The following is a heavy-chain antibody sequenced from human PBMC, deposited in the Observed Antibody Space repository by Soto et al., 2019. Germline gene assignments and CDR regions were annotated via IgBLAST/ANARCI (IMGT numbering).Heavy chain of an antibody. CDR2: IYYSGST. CDR1: GGSISSGGYY. V-gene: IGHV4-31*03. Sequence: SETLSLTCTVSGGSISSGGYYWSWIRQHPGKGLEWIGYIYYSGSTYYNPSLKSRVTISVDTSKNQFSLKLSSVTAADTAVYYCARVFSDSRSFFDPLGQGNLVTVSS. CDR3: ARVFSDSRSFFDP. J-gene: IGHJ5*02. D-gene: IGHD6-13*01.